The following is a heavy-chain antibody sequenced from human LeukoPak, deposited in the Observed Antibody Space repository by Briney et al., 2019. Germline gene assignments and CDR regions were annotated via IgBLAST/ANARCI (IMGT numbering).Heavy chain of an antibody. CDR1: GYTFISSG. CDR3: ASWWGLYSSSWDGDY. CDR2: INSNTGNP. D-gene: IGHD6-13*01. J-gene: IGHJ4*02. V-gene: IGHV7-4-1*02. Sequence: ASVKVSCKASGYTFISSGMSWVRQAPGQGLEWMGWINSNTGNPTYAQGFTGRFVFSWDTSVSTAYLQISSLKAEDTAVYYCASWWGLYSSSWDGDYWGQGTLVTVSS.